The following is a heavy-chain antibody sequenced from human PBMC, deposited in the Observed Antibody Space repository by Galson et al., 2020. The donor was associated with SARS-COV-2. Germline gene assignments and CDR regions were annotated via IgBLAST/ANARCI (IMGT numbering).Heavy chain of an antibody. Sequence: QLGESLKISCAASGFTFSSYGMHWVRQAPGKGLEWVAVIWYDGSNKYYADSVKGRFTISRDNSKNTLYLQMNSLRAEDTAVYYCAGGYSSGWYQLDYWGQGTLVTVSS. V-gene: IGHV3-33*01. CDR3: AGGYSSGWYQLDY. J-gene: IGHJ4*02. CDR2: IWYDGSNK. D-gene: IGHD6-19*01. CDR1: GFTFSSYG.